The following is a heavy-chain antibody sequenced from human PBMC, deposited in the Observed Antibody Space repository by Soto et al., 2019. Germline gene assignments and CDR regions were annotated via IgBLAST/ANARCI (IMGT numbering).Heavy chain of an antibody. CDR2: ISTYNGNT. V-gene: IGHV1-18*01. CDR1: GYICTAYG. CDR3: ARMRAFYGSASHYIADYYYYYAMDV. D-gene: IGHD3-10*01. Sequence: ASVKVSCKASGYICTAYGIGCVLQSRLQWLDWMGCISTYNGNTDYVQKLRGRLTMTTDTSASTVHMDLRSLRSDDTAVYYCARMRAFYGSASHYIADYYYYYAMDVWGQGTTVTVSS. J-gene: IGHJ6*02.